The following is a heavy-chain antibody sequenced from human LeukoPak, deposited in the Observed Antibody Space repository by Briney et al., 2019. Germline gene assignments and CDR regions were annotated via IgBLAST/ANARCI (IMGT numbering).Heavy chain of an antibody. D-gene: IGHD4-23*01. CDR3: ARDSMTTVVTRYYYYGMDV. CDR2: INLNSGGT. J-gene: IGHJ6*02. Sequence: ASVKVSCKASGYTFTGYYMHWVRQAPGQGLEWMGWINLNSGGTNYAQKFQGRVTMTRDTSISTAYMELSRLRSDDTAVYYCARDSMTTVVTRYYYYGMDVWGQGTTVTVSS. V-gene: IGHV1-2*02. CDR1: GYTFTGYY.